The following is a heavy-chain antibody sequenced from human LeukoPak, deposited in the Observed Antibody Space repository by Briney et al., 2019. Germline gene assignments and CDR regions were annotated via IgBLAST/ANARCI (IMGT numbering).Heavy chain of an antibody. CDR3: AKGISSWPPQGSVDY. D-gene: IGHD6-13*01. Sequence: GGSLRLSCAASGFTFSGSAMHWVRQASGKGLEWVGRIRSKANNYATAYTASVKGRFTVSRDDSKNTTYLQMNSLKTEDTAVYYCAKGISSWPPQGSVDYWGQGTLVTVSS. V-gene: IGHV3-73*01. J-gene: IGHJ4*02. CDR2: IRSKANNYAT. CDR1: GFTFSGSA.